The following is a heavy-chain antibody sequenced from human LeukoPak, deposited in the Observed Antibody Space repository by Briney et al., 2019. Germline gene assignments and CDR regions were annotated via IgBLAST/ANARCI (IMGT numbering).Heavy chain of an antibody. D-gene: IGHD3-22*01. J-gene: IGHJ6*02. Sequence: PSETLSLTCTVSGGSINNYYWSWIRQPPGKGLEWIGYIYYIGSTNYNPSLKSRVTISVDTSKNQFSLKLSSVTAADTAVYYCAREYYYDSSGRPAYYYGMDVWGQGTTVTVSS. CDR1: GGSINNYY. V-gene: IGHV4-59*12. CDR3: AREYYYDSSGRPAYYYGMDV. CDR2: IYYIGST.